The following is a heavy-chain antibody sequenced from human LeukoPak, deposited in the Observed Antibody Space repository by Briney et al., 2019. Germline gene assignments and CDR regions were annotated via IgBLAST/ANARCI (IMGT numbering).Heavy chain of an antibody. V-gene: IGHV3-30*03. J-gene: IGHJ4*02. CDR1: GFTFSSYG. CDR2: ISYDGSNK. CDR3: ASQAHGY. Sequence: GRSLRLSCAASGFTFSSYGMHWVRQAPGKGLEWVAVISYDGSNKYYADSVKGRFTISRDNSKNTLYLQMNSLRAEDTAVYYCASQAHGYWGQGTLVTVFS.